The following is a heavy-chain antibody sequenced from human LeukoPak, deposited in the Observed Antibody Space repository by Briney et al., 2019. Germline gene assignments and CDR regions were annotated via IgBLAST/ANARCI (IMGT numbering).Heavy chain of an antibody. V-gene: IGHV3-23*01. D-gene: IGHD3-3*01. CDR3: AKDLAYCDFWSGPDAFDI. J-gene: IGHJ3*02. CDR1: GFTLSSLA. CDR2: SGTRSGTK. Sequence: GGSLRLSCAASGFTLSSLAMHWVRQAPGKGLEWVSSSGTRSGTKYYADSVMGRSTISRDNSKNTLYLQMNSLRAEDTAVYYCAKDLAYCDFWSGPDAFDIWGQGTMVTVSS.